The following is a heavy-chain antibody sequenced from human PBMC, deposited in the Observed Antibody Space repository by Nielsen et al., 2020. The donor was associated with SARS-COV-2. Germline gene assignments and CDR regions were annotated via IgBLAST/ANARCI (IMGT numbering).Heavy chain of an antibody. CDR1: GFTFSDFD. Sequence: GESLKISCAASGFTFSDFDMHWVRQAPGKGLEWVAVISSDGNNNYFLDHVKGRFTISRDNSKNTLFLQMNSLRAEDTAVYYCARDVNEYSGFDLTGLDAFDIWGQGTMVTVSS. CDR2: ISSDGNNN. J-gene: IGHJ3*02. D-gene: IGHD5-12*01. V-gene: IGHV3-30*03. CDR3: ARDVNEYSGFDLTGLDAFDI.